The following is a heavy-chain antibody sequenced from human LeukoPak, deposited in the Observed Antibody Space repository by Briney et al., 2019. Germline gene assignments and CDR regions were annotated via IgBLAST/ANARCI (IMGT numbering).Heavy chain of an antibody. V-gene: IGHV4-59*01. CDR3: ARAGYHGSGSYYHY. Sequence: PSETLSLTCTVSGGSISSYYWSWIRQPAGKGLEWIGYIYYSGSTNYNPSLKSRVTISVDTSKNQFSLKLSSVTAADTAVYYCARAGYHGSGSYYHYWGQGTLVTVSS. J-gene: IGHJ4*02. D-gene: IGHD3-10*01. CDR1: GGSISSYY. CDR2: IYYSGST.